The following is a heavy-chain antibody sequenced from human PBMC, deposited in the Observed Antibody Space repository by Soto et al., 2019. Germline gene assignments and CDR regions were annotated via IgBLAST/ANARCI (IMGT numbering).Heavy chain of an antibody. D-gene: IGHD2-2*01. V-gene: IGHV4-39*01. CDR3: ARPEGYCSSTSCRFDY. CDR2: IYYSGST. Sequence: SETLSLTCTVSGGSISSSSYYWGWIRQPPGKGLEWIGSIYYSGSTYYNPSLKSRVTISVDTSKNQFSLKLSSVTAADTAVYYCARPEGYCSSTSCRFDYWGQGTLVTVSS. J-gene: IGHJ4*02. CDR1: GGSISSSSYY.